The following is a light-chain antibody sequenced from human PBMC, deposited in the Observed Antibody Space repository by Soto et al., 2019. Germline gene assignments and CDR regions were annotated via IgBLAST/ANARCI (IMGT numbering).Light chain of an antibody. Sequence: SPATLSVSPGERATLSCRASQSVSSNLAWYQQKPGQAPRLLIYGASTRATGIPARFSGSGSGTEFTLTISSLQSEDFAVYYCQQYNNWPPSITFGQGTRLEMK. CDR1: QSVSSN. V-gene: IGKV3D-15*01. CDR3: QQYNNWPPSIT. CDR2: GAS. J-gene: IGKJ5*01.